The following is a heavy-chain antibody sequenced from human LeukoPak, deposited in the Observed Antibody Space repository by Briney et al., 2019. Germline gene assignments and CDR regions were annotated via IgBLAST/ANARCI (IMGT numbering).Heavy chain of an antibody. CDR1: GYTFTSYG. J-gene: IGHJ6*02. Sequence: GASVKVSCKASGYTFTSYGISWVRQAPGQGLEWMGWISAYNGNTNYAQKLQGRVTMTTDTSTSTAYMELRSLRSDDTAVYYCARDLVAAAGTVGSTTEYYYYYGMDVWGQGTTVTVSS. CDR2: ISAYNGNT. V-gene: IGHV1-18*01. D-gene: IGHD6-13*01. CDR3: ARDLVAAAGTVGSTTEYYYYYGMDV.